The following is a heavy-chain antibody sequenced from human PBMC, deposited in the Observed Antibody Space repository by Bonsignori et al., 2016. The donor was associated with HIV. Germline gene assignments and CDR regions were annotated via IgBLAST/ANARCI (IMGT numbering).Heavy chain of an antibody. Sequence: WIRQPPGKGLEWIGYIYYSGSTNYNPSLKSRVTISVDTSKNQFSLKLSSVTAADTAVYYCARDRAEYSSGWTGDAFDIWGQGTMVTVSS. CDR3: ARDRAEYSSGWTGDAFDI. V-gene: IGHV4-59*01. CDR2: IYYSGST. D-gene: IGHD6-19*01. J-gene: IGHJ3*02.